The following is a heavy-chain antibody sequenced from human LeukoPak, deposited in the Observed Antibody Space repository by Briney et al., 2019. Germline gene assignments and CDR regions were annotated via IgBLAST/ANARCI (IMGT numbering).Heavy chain of an antibody. CDR1: GYTFISYD. J-gene: IGHJ6*02. V-gene: IGHV1-8*01. CDR3: ARSMVGSYWGPNYYYGMDV. Sequence: GASVKVSCKASGYTFISYDINWVRQATGQGLEWMGWMNPNSGNTGYAQKFQGRVTMTRNTSISTAYMELSSLRSEDTAVYYCARSMVGSYWGPNYYYGMDVWGQGTTVTVSS. D-gene: IGHD2-8*02. CDR2: MNPNSGNT.